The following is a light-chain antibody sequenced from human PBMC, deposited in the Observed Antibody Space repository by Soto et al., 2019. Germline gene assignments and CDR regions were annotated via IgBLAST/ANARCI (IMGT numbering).Light chain of an antibody. Sequence: EIVMTKKPATLSVSPGERGTLSCRASQSISSNLAWYQQKPGQAPRLLMFRTSSRATGFPARFSGSGSGTEFNLTISSLQSEDFGVYYCQQYNNWPRATFGGGTKVDI. V-gene: IGKV3-15*01. CDR2: RTS. J-gene: IGKJ4*01. CDR3: QQYNNWPRAT. CDR1: QSISSN.